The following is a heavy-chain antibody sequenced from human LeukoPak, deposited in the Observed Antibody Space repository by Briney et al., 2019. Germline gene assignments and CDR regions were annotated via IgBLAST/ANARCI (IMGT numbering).Heavy chain of an antibody. V-gene: IGHV3-23*01. CDR1: EFTLTSYT. J-gene: IGHJ4*02. CDR2: INSNGDIK. Sequence: RGSLRLSCAHSEFTLTSYTMGWVRQAPGKGQEWVSSINSNGDIKNYADSVKGRFIISRDNFKTTLYLQMSSLRAEGSAVYFCVEPLIGYSYGFDYWGQGTLVTVSS. CDR3: VEPLIGYSYGFDY. D-gene: IGHD5-18*01.